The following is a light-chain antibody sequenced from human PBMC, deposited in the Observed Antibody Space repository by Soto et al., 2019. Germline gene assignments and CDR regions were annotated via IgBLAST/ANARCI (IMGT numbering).Light chain of an antibody. J-gene: IGKJ1*01. Sequence: AIRMTQPPSPLSSSTGDRVTITCRASQGISSYLAWYQQKPGKDPKLLIYAASTLQSGVPSRFSGSGSETDFTLTISCLQSEDFATYYCQQYYSYPRTFGQGTKVEIK. CDR2: AAS. V-gene: IGKV1-8*01. CDR3: QQYYSYPRT. CDR1: QGISSY.